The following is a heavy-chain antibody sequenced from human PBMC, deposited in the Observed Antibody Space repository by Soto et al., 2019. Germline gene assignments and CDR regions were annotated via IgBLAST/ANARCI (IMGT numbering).Heavy chain of an antibody. CDR2: INHSGST. CDR3: ARRAYDFWSGPNWFDP. V-gene: IGHV4-34*01. Sequence: SETLSLTXAVYGGSFSGYYWSWIRQPPGKGLEWIGEINHSGSTNYNPSLKSRVTISVDTSKNQFSLKLSSVTAADTAVYYCARRAYDFWSGPNWFDPWGQGTLVTVSS. CDR1: GGSFSGYY. J-gene: IGHJ5*02. D-gene: IGHD3-3*01.